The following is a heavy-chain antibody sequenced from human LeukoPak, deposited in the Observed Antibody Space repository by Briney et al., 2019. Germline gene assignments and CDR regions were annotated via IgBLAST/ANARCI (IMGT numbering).Heavy chain of an antibody. V-gene: IGHV3-66*02. CDR1: GFTTNY. D-gene: IGHD3-3*01. CDR2: IYSGDTT. CDR3: ARDLWDATGY. J-gene: IGHJ4*02. Sequence: PGGSLRLSCAVSGFTTNYMSWVRQAPGKGLEWVSVIYSGDTTYYADPVRGRFTISRDISKNTLYLQMNSQRPEDTAVYHCARDLWDATGYWGQGTLVTVSS.